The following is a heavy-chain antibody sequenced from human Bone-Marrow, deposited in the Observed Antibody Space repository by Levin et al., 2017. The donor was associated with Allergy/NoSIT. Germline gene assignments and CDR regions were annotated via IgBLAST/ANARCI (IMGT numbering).Heavy chain of an antibody. CDR1: GFTFSSYS. J-gene: IGHJ6*02. Sequence: GGSLRLSCAASGFTFSSYSMNWVRQAPGKGLEWVSSISSSSSYIYYADSVKGRFTISRDNAKNSLYLQMNSLRAEDTAVYYCARDVRDGGLLLDYYYDGMDVWGQGTTVTVSS. D-gene: IGHD3-10*01. CDR3: ARDVRDGGLLLDYYYDGMDV. CDR2: ISSSSSYI. V-gene: IGHV3-21*01.